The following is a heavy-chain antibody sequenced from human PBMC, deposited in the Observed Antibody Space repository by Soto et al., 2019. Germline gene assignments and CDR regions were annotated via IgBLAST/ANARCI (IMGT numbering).Heavy chain of an antibody. CDR3: ARDPPPPDY. Sequence: ASVKVSCKASGYTFASYGISWVRQAPGQRLEWMGWINAGNGNTKYSQKFQGRVTMTTDTSTSTAYMELRSLRSDDTAVYYCARDPPPPDYWGQGTLVTVSS. V-gene: IGHV1-18*01. CDR2: INAGNGNT. CDR1: GYTFASYG. J-gene: IGHJ4*02.